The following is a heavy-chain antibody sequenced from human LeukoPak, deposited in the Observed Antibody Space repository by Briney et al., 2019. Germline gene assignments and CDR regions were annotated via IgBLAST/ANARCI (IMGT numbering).Heavy chain of an antibody. V-gene: IGHV1-69*05. J-gene: IGHJ4*02. CDR3: ARGSSYDFWSGYFDY. CDR2: IIPIFGTA. Sequence: SVKVSCKASGGTFSSYAISWVRQAPGQGLEWIGGIIPIFGTANYAQKFQGRVTITTDESTSTAYMELSSLRSEDTAVYYCARGSSYDFWSGYFDYWGQGTLVTVSS. CDR1: GGTFSSYA. D-gene: IGHD3-3*01.